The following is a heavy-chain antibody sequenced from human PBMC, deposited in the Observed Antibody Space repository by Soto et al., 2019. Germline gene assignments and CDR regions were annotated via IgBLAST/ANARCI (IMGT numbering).Heavy chain of an antibody. Sequence: PGGSLRLSCAASGFTFSGSAMHWVRQASGKGLEWVGRIRSKANSYATAYAASVKGRFTISRDDSRNTAYLQMNSLKTEDTAVYYCTRLQASSGYYGYDAFDIWGQGTMVTVSS. CDR1: GFTFSGSA. V-gene: IGHV3-73*01. D-gene: IGHD3-22*01. CDR2: IRSKANSYAT. CDR3: TRLQASSGYYGYDAFDI. J-gene: IGHJ3*02.